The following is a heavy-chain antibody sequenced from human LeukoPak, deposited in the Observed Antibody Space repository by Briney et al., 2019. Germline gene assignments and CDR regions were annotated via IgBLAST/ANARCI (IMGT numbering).Heavy chain of an antibody. V-gene: IGHV4-34*01. CDR1: GGSFSGYY. J-gene: IGHJ5*02. CDR3: ARDGPSSFDP. Sequence: PSETLSLTCAVYGGSFSGYYWSWIRQPPGKGLEWIGEITHSGSTNYNPSLKSRVTISVDTSKNQFSLKLSSVTAADTAVYYCARDGPSSFDPWGQGTLVTVSS. CDR2: ITHSGST. D-gene: IGHD6-6*01.